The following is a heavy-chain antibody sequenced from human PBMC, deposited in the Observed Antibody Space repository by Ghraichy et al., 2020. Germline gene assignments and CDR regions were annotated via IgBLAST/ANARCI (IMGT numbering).Heavy chain of an antibody. Sequence: GGSLRLSCAASGINFNNNAMSWVRLAPGKGLEWVSTITGSGGDTLFADSVKGRFTISRDNPKNTLYLHMNTLRVEDTALYYCAKRSGFYFIYWCQGALLTVSS. D-gene: IGHD5-12*01. CDR2: ITGSGGDT. CDR3: AKRSGFYFIY. CDR1: GINFNNNA. V-gene: IGHV3-23*01. J-gene: IGHJ4*02.